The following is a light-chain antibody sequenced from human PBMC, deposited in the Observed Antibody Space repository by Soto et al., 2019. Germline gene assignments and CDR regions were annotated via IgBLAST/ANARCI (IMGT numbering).Light chain of an antibody. CDR3: QQYNNWPPLT. Sequence: EIVMTQSPATLSVSPGDRAILSCRASQSVSSNLAWYQQKPGQAPRLLMYGALTRATGIPARFSGSGSGTEFTLTISSLQSEDFALYFCQQYNNWPPLTFGGVTKVEIK. V-gene: IGKV3D-15*01. CDR2: GAL. J-gene: IGKJ4*01. CDR1: QSVSSN.